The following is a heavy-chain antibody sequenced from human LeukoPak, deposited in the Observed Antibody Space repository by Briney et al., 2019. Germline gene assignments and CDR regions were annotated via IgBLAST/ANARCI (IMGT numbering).Heavy chain of an antibody. D-gene: IGHD5/OR15-5a*01. Sequence: GGSLRLSCVVSGFPLNLFAVTWVRQAPGKGLEWVSSINNVASHIYYAHSVKGRFTISRDNAKNSLYLQMNSLSDEDTAVYYCARDPTQYLRYGHFDYWGQGTLVTVSS. CDR3: ARDPTQYLRYGHFDY. J-gene: IGHJ4*02. CDR2: INNVASHI. V-gene: IGHV3-21*01. CDR1: GFPLNLFA.